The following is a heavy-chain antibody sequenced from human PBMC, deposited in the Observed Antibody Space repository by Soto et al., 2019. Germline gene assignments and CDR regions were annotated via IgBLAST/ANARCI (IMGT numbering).Heavy chain of an antibody. CDR3: ARRDTIVVDY. Sequence: SETLSLTCAVYGGSFSGYYWSWIRQPPGKGLEWIGEINHSGSTNYNPSLKSRVTISVDTSKNQLSLKLSSVTAADTAVYYCARRDTIVVDYWGQGTLVTVSS. V-gene: IGHV4-34*01. D-gene: IGHD3-9*01. J-gene: IGHJ4*02. CDR2: INHSGST. CDR1: GGSFSGYY.